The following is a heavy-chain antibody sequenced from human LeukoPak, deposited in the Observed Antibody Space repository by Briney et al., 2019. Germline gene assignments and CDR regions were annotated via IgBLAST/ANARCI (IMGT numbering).Heavy chain of an antibody. CDR2: INHSGST. Sequence: SETLSLTCAVYGGSFSGYYWSWTRRPPGKGLEWIGEINHSGSTNYNPSLKSRVTVSVDTSKNQFSLKLSSVTAADTAVCYCARGPNWTGMDVWGQGTTVTVSS. CDR1: GGSFSGYY. J-gene: IGHJ6*02. D-gene: IGHD1-20*01. V-gene: IGHV4-34*01. CDR3: ARGPNWTGMDV.